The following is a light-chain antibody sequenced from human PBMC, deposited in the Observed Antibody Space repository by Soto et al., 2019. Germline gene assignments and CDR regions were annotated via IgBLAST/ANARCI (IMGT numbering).Light chain of an antibody. V-gene: IGKV3-15*01. CDR2: GAS. CDR3: QQYNKWPPYT. CDR1: QSVSSN. Sequence: EIVMTQSPANLSVSPGERATLSCRASQSVSSNLAWYQQKPGQGPRLLIYGASTRATSIPARFSGSGSGTEFTFTINSLQSEDFAVYYCQQYNKWPPYTFGQGTKQEIK. J-gene: IGKJ2*01.